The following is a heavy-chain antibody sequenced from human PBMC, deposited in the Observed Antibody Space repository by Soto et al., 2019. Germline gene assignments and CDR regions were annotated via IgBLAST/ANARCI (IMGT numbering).Heavy chain of an antibody. V-gene: IGHV3-30-3*01. Sequence: GGSLRLSCAASGFTFSSYAMHWVRQAPGKGLEWVAVISYDGSNKYYADSVKGRFTISRDNSKNTLYLQMNSLRAEDTAVYYCARDVVRGGYYYYGMDVWGQGTTVTVSS. CDR1: GFTFSSYA. D-gene: IGHD3-10*01. CDR3: ARDVVRGGYYYYGMDV. CDR2: ISYDGSNK. J-gene: IGHJ6*02.